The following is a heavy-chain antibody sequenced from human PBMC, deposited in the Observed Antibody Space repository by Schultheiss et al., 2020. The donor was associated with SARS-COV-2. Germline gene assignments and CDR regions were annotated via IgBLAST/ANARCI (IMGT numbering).Heavy chain of an antibody. CDR3: ARSDDVVVVAAINFDN. D-gene: IGHD2-15*01. CDR2: ISSHGTDK. V-gene: IGHV3-30*04. J-gene: IGHJ4*02. Sequence: GGSLRLSCAASGFTFTSYALHWVRQAPGTGLEWVAVISSHGTDKYYADSVKGRFTISRDNSKNTVYLQMTSLGAEDTAVYYCARSDDVVVVAAINFDNWGQGTLVTVSS. CDR1: GFTFTSYA.